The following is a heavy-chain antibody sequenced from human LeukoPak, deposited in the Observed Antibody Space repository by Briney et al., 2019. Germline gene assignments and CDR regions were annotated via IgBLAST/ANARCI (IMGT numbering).Heavy chain of an antibody. J-gene: IGHJ4*02. CDR2: ISSSGSTI. D-gene: IGHD6-13*01. V-gene: IGHV3-48*03. Sequence: PGGSLRLSCAASGFTFSSYEMNWVRQAPGKGLEWVSYISSSGSTIYYADSVKGRFTIPRDNAKNSLYLQMNSLRAEDTAVYYCARDFPISGYTAFDYWGQGTLVTVSS. CDR3: ARDFPISGYTAFDY. CDR1: GFTFSSYE.